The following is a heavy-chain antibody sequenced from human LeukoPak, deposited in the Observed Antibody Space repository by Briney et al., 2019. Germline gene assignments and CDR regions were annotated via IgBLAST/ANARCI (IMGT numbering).Heavy chain of an antibody. J-gene: IGHJ6*02. Sequence: GGSLRLSCAASGIAFENYAMNWVRQAPGKGLEWVSLIGEDGSTTWYADSAKGRFTISRDNGKNSLYLHMNSLRPEDTALYYCAKGFSILTSKHYFYYHGFDVWGQGTPVTVSS. V-gene: IGHV3-43*02. CDR2: IGEDGSTT. CDR3: AKGFSILTSKHYFYYHGFDV. CDR1: GIAFENYA. D-gene: IGHD3-9*01.